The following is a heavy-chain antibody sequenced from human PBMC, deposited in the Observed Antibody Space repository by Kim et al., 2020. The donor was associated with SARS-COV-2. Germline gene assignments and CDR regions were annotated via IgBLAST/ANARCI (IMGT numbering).Heavy chain of an antibody. CDR2: ISSSSSYI. Sequence: GGSLRLSCAASGFTFSSYSMNWVRQAPGKGLEWVSSISSSSSYIYYADSVKGRFTISRDNAKNSLYLQMNSLRAEDTAVYYCARDKLGIGGDAFDIWGQGTMVTVSS. D-gene: IGHD7-27*01. CDR1: GFTFSSYS. V-gene: IGHV3-21*01. CDR3: ARDKLGIGGDAFDI. J-gene: IGHJ3*02.